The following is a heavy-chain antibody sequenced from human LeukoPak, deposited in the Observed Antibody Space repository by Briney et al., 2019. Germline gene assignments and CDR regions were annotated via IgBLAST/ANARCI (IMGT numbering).Heavy chain of an antibody. Sequence: AGGSLRLSCAASGFTFSSYTMNWVRQAPGKGLEWVSSISRSNSYINYADSVKGRFTISRDNAKNSLYLQMVSLRAEDAAVYYCARYQYGSGTSLGSWGQGTPVTVSS. V-gene: IGHV3-21*01. CDR3: ARYQYGSGTSLGS. D-gene: IGHD3-10*01. CDR1: GFTFSSYT. J-gene: IGHJ4*02. CDR2: ISRSNSYI.